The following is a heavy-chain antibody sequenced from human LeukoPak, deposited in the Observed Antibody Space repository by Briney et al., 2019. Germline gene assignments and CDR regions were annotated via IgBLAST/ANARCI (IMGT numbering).Heavy chain of an antibody. J-gene: IGHJ4*02. CDR2: IYYSGST. D-gene: IGHD3-10*01. CDR3: ARHSHGSSEY. V-gene: IGHV4-59*08. Sequence: SETLSLTCTVSGGSISSYYWSWIRQPPGKGLEWIGYIYYSGSTNYNPSHKSRVTISVDTSKNQFSLKLSSVTAADTAVYYCARHSHGSSEYWGQGTLVTVSS. CDR1: GGSISSYY.